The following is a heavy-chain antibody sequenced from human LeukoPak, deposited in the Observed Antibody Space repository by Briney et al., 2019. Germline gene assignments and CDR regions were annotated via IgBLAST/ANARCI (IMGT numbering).Heavy chain of an antibody. CDR2: IYYSGST. Sequence: SETLSLTCTVSGGSISSSSYYWGWIRQPPGKGPEWIGSIYYSGSTYYNPSLKSRVTISVDTSKNQFSLKLSSVAAADTAVYYCARQSRVLDYWGQGTLVTVSS. V-gene: IGHV4-39*01. D-gene: IGHD1-1*01. CDR3: ARQSRVLDY. J-gene: IGHJ4*02. CDR1: GGSISSSSYY.